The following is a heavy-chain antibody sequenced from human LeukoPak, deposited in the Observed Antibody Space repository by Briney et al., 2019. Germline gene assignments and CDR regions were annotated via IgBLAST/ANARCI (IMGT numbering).Heavy chain of an antibody. CDR3: ARGGRRYFDWLPPSYYYYMDV. D-gene: IGHD3-9*01. CDR1: GGTFSSYA. Sequence: GASVKVSCKASGGTFSSYAISWVRQAPGQGLEWMGGNIPTFGTANYAQKFQGRVTITTDESTSTAYMELSSLRSEDTAVYYCARGGRRYFDWLPPSYYYYMDVWGKGTTVTVSS. CDR2: NIPTFGTA. V-gene: IGHV1-69*05. J-gene: IGHJ6*03.